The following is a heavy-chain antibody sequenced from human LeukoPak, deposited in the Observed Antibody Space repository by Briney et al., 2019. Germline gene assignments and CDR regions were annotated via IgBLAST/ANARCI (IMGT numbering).Heavy chain of an antibody. J-gene: IGHJ4*02. CDR2: IYYSGST. CDR1: GGSISSYY. D-gene: IGHD6-25*01. CDR3: ARESLRLLEADYFDY. V-gene: IGHV4-59*01. Sequence: KPSETLSLTCTVAGGSISSYYWSWIRQPPGKGLEWIGYIYYSGSTNYNPSLKSRVTISVDTSKNQFSLKLSSVTAADTAVYYCARESLRLLEADYFDYWRQGTLVTVSS.